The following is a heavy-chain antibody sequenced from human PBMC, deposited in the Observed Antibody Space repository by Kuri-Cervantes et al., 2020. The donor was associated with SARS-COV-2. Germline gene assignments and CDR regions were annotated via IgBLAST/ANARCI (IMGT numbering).Heavy chain of an antibody. CDR3: TTLIDY. Sequence: SETLSLTCTASGGSISSHYWSWIRQPPGKGLEWIGYIYYSGSTNYNASLKSRVTISVDTSKNQFPLKLSSVTAADTAVYYCTTLIDYWGQGTLVTVSS. CDR1: GGSISSHY. CDR2: IYYSGST. V-gene: IGHV4-59*11. J-gene: IGHJ4*02.